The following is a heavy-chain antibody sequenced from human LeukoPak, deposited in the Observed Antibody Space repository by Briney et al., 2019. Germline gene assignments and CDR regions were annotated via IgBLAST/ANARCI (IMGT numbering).Heavy chain of an antibody. V-gene: IGHV4-34*01. CDR1: RGSFFGYY. Sequence: SETLSLTCAVYRGSFFGYYWSWIRQPPGKGLEWIGEINHSGSTNYNPSLKSRVTISVDTSKNQFSLKLSSVTAADTAVYYCASLTMIVVPWGQGTLVTVSS. J-gene: IGHJ4*02. CDR2: INHSGST. CDR3: ASLTMIVVP. D-gene: IGHD3-22*01.